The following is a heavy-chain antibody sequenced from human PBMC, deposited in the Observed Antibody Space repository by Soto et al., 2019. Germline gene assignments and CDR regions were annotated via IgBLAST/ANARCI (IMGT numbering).Heavy chain of an antibody. Sequence: GGSLRLSCTASGFTFDKFDMHWVRQAPGRGLRWVAVTSYDGDKKYYAASVKGRFTISRDNSNNTLHLQMNNLRDDDTAVYYCVREGGVPSAIGHYYYGMDVWGQGTAVTVSS. V-gene: IGHV3-30-3*01. CDR2: TSYDGDKK. D-gene: IGHD2-2*02. J-gene: IGHJ6*02. CDR1: GFTFDKFD. CDR3: VREGGVPSAIGHYYYGMDV.